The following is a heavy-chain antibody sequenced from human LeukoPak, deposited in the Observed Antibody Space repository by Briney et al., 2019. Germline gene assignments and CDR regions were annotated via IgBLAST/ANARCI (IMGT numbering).Heavy chain of an antibody. D-gene: IGHD6-19*01. Sequence: PSETLSLTCTVSGGSISSISYYWGWIRQPPGKGLEWIGYIYYSGSTYYNPSLKSRVTISVDTSKNQFSLKLSSVTAADTAVYYCARVVAVAGNPFDYWGQGTLVTVSS. CDR1: GGSISSISYY. CDR3: ARVVAVAGNPFDY. V-gene: IGHV4-30-4*08. CDR2: IYYSGST. J-gene: IGHJ4*02.